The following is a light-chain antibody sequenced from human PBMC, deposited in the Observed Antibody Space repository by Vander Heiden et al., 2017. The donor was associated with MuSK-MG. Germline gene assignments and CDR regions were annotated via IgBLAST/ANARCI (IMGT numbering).Light chain of an antibody. CDR3: QQYGSSPPLT. CDR1: QSVSSNF. J-gene: IGKJ4*01. V-gene: IGKV3-20*01. Sequence: EIVLTQSPGTLSLSPGERATLSCRASQSVSSNFLAWYHQKPGQAPRLLIYGTSSRATGIPDRFSGSGSGTDFTLTISRLEPEDFAVYYCQQYGSSPPLTFGGGTRVEIK. CDR2: GTS.